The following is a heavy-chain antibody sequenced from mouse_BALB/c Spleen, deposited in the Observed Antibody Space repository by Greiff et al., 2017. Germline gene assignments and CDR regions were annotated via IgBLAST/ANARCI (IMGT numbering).Heavy chain of an antibody. V-gene: IGHV1S81*02. J-gene: IGHJ4*01. Sequence: QVHVKQSGAELVKPGASVKLSCKASGYTFTSYYMYWVKQRPGQGLEWIGEINPSNGGTNFNEKFKSKATLTVDKSSSTAYMQLSSLTSEDSAVYYCTRERGRRGAMDYWGQGTSVTVSS. CDR3: TRERGRRGAMDY. CDR2: INPSNGGT. CDR1: GYTFTSYY.